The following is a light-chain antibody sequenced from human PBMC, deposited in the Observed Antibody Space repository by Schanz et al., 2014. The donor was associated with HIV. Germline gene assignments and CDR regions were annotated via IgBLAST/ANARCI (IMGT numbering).Light chain of an antibody. CDR3: QSFDSSLKGVL. Sequence: QSVLRQPPSVSGAPGQRVTISCAGTSSNIGADYDVHWYRQFPRTAPKLLIYANNNRPSGVPARFSGSKSGSSASLAISGLQDEDEADYFCQSFDSSLKGVLFGGGTKLTVL. CDR1: SSNIGADYD. J-gene: IGLJ3*02. V-gene: IGLV1-40*01. CDR2: ANN.